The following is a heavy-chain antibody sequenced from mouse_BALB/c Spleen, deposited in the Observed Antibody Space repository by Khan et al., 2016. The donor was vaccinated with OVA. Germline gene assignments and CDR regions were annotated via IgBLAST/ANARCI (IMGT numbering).Heavy chain of an antibody. CDR1: GYTFTDYA. J-gene: IGHJ3*01. V-gene: IGHV1S137*01. D-gene: IGHD1-3*01. CDR3: ARGSGNSRFAY. CDR2: ISTYYGDA. Sequence: QVQLQQSGAELVRPGVSVKISCKGSGYTFTDYAMHWVKQSHAKSLEWIGVISTYYGDAAYNQKFKGKATLTVEKPSSTAYMALARLTSEDSAIYYCARGSGNSRFAYWGQGTLVTVAA.